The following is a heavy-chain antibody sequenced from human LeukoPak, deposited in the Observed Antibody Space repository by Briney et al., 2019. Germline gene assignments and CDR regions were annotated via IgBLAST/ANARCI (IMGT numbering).Heavy chain of an antibody. Sequence: GGSLRLSCSAAGLTLSSLAMHWVRPAPGRTGEYGSAINYNGCSTYYANSVKDRFTNPRYNSKNTLYLQMSSLKPEDTGVFYCVRRTGNYFDYWGQGTLVTVSS. CDR1: GLTLSSLA. CDR3: VRRTGNYFDY. J-gene: IGHJ4*02. V-gene: IGHV3-64D*09. CDR2: INYNGCST. D-gene: IGHD3/OR15-3a*01.